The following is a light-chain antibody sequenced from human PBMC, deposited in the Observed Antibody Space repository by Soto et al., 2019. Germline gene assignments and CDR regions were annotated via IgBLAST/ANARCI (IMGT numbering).Light chain of an antibody. CDR3: QQYNNWASYT. V-gene: IGKV3-15*01. J-gene: IGKJ2*01. CDR2: GAS. Sequence: VMTQSPATLSVSPGERATLSCRASQSISRNVAWYQQKPGQAPRLLIHGASTRATAIPVRFSGSGSGTEFTLTISSLQSEAFAVYYCQQYNNWASYTFGQGTKLEFK. CDR1: QSISRN.